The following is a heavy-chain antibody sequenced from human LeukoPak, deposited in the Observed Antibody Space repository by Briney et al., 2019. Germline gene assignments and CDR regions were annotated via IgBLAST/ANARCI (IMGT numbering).Heavy chain of an antibody. CDR1: GGTFSSYD. CDR2: MNPNSGST. V-gene: IGHV1-8*03. J-gene: IGHJ4*02. Sequence: GASVKVSCKASGGTFSSYDINWVRQATGQGLEWMGWMNPNSGSTGYAQKFQGRVTITRNTSISTAYMELSGLRSEDTAVYYCARGRSTGYPYYFEYWGQGTLVTVSS. CDR3: ARGRSTGYPYYFEY. D-gene: IGHD5-12*01.